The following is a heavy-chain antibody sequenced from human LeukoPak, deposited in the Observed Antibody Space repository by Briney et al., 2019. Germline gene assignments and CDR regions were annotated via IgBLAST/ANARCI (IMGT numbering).Heavy chain of an antibody. J-gene: IGHJ4*02. CDR2: IIPIFGTA. CDR1: GGTFSSYA. V-gene: IGHV1-69*05. Sequence: SVTVSCKASGGTFSSYAISWVRQAPGQGLEWMGGIIPIFGTANYAQKFQGRVTITTDESTSTAYMELSSLRSEDTAVYYCARGDPYRQFDYWGQGTLSPSPQ. D-gene: IGHD1-26*01. CDR3: ARGDPYRQFDY.